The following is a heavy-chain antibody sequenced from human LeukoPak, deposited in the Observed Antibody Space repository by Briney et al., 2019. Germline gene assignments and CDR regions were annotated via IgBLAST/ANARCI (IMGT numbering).Heavy chain of an antibody. CDR2: IYHSGTT. J-gene: IGHJ4*02. D-gene: IGHD1-20*01. V-gene: IGHV4-4*02. CDR3: ARLITGTTGAFDY. Sequence: SETLSLTCAVSGGSISSSNWWIWVRQPPGKGLEWIGEIYHSGTTNYNPSLKSRVTISVDKSKNQFSLKLSSVTAADTAVYYCARLITGTTGAFDYWGQGTLVTVSS. CDR1: GGSISSSNW.